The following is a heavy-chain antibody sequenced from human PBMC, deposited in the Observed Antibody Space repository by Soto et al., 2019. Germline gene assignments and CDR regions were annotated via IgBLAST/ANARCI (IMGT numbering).Heavy chain of an antibody. Sequence: GGSLRLSCAASGFTFSNYDMHWVRQAKGKGLEWLSGIGAAGDTFYPGSVSGRFTISRENAKNSLNLQINSLRAGDTAVYFCARGVLGPGDYYYGLDVWGQGTTVTVSS. CDR1: GFTFSNYD. CDR3: ARGVLGPGDYYYGLDV. D-gene: IGHD2-8*02. J-gene: IGHJ6*02. CDR2: IGAAGDT. V-gene: IGHV3-13*01.